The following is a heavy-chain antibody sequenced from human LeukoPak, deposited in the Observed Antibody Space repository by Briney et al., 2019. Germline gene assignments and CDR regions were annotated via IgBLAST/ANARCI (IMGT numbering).Heavy chain of an antibody. Sequence: PSETLSLTCTVSGRSISSYYWSWIRQPAGKGLEWIGRIYTSGSTHYNPSLKSRLTMSVDTSKNQFSLKLSSVTAADTAGYYCARDRVGCSSTSCYSWFDPWGQGTLVTVSS. CDR3: ARDRVGCSSTSCYSWFDP. CDR2: IYTSGST. V-gene: IGHV4-4*07. CDR1: GRSISSYY. D-gene: IGHD2-2*01. J-gene: IGHJ5*02.